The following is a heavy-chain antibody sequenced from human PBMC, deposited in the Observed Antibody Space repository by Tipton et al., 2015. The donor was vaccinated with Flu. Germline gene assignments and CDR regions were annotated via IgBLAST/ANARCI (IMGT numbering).Heavy chain of an antibody. Sequence: TLSLTCTDSGGSLSSYYWSWIRQPAGKGLEWIGRIYTSGGTKFNPSLRGRLTMSVDASKKEFSLKLSSVTAADTAVYYCARGSGSGTFMIFDFWGQGTLVTVSS. CDR1: GGSLSSYY. J-gene: IGHJ4*02. V-gene: IGHV4-4*07. CDR3: ARGSGSGTFMIFDF. D-gene: IGHD3-10*01. CDR2: IYTSGGT.